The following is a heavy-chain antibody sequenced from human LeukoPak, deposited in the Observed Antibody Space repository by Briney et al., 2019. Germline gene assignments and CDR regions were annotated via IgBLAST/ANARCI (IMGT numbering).Heavy chain of an antibody. CDR2: IYTSGST. CDR1: GGSISSGSYY. Sequence: SETLSLTCTVSGGSISSGSYYWSWIRQPAGKGLEWIGRIYTSGSTNYNPSLKSRVPISVDTSKNQFSLKLSSVTAADTAVYYCARDGKATVVKDYYYYYYMDVWGKGTTVTVSS. D-gene: IGHD4-23*01. V-gene: IGHV4-61*02. CDR3: ARDGKATVVKDYYYYYYMDV. J-gene: IGHJ6*03.